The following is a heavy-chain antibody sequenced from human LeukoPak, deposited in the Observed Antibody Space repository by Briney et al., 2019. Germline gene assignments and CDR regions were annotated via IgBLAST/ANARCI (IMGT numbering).Heavy chain of an antibody. CDR1: GFTFSSYS. D-gene: IGHD3-10*01. Sequence: GGSLRLSCAASGFTFSSYSMNWVRQAPGKGLEWVSYISSSSSTIYYADSVKGRFTISRDNAKNSLYLQMNSLRAEDTAVYYCARAPILWFGMVGPFDCWGQGTLVTVSS. V-gene: IGHV3-48*01. J-gene: IGHJ4*02. CDR2: ISSSSSTI. CDR3: ARAPILWFGMVGPFDC.